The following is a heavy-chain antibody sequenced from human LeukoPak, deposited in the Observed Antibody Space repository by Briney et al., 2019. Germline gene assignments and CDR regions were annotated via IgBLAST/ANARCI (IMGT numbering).Heavy chain of an antibody. CDR2: TYYRSKWYN. D-gene: IGHD1-1*01. Sequence: SQTLSLTCAISGDSVSNNRAAWNWIRQSPSRGLEWLGRTYYRSKWYNDYAVSVSSRIIINPDTSNNQFSLHLISVTPEDTAVYYRAMDNWGELYFDYWGQGALVTVSS. CDR1: GDSVSNNRAA. V-gene: IGHV6-1*01. J-gene: IGHJ4*02. CDR3: AMDNWGELYFDY.